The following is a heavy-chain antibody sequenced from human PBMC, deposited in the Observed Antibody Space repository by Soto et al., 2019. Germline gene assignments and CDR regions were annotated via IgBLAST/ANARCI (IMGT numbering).Heavy chain of an antibody. J-gene: IGHJ3*02. D-gene: IGHD5-18*01. CDR1: VFTFSRYW. V-gene: IGHV3-7*01. Sequence: PWWSLRLSCSASVFTFSRYWMNWFRQAPGKGLEWVANIKQDGTEKNYVDSVKGRFTISRDNARKSLYLQMDSLRAEDTAVYFCARGDTPMITGMDSFDIWGQGTMVT. CDR3: ARGDTPMITGMDSFDI. CDR2: IKQDGTEK.